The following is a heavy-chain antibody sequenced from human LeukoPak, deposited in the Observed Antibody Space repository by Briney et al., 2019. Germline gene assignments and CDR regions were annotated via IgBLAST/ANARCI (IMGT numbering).Heavy chain of an antibody. D-gene: IGHD6-19*01. CDR3: VKSGGYGLIDY. CDR2: IYYTGST. CDR1: GASISSSGYY. J-gene: IGHJ4*02. V-gene: IGHV4-39*01. Sequence: PSETLSLTCAVSGASISSSGYYLGWIRQPPGKGLEWIGNIYYTGSTYYNASLQSRVTISIDMSKNQFSLRLSSVTAADTAMYYCVKSGGYGLIDYWGQGTLVTVSS.